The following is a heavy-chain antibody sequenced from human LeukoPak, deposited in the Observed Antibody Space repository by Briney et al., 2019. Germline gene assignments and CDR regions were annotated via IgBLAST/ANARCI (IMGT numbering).Heavy chain of an antibody. CDR1: GFTFSSYA. CDR3: AKSGYSYGVWDGTAYFDY. V-gene: IGHV3-33*06. J-gene: IGHJ4*02. Sequence: PGGSLRLSCAASGFTFSSYAMNWVRQAPGKGLEWVAVIWYDGSNKYYADSVKGRFTISRDNSKNTLYLQMNSLRAEDTAVYYCAKSGYSYGVWDGTAYFDYWGQGTLVTVSS. D-gene: IGHD5-18*01. CDR2: IWYDGSNK.